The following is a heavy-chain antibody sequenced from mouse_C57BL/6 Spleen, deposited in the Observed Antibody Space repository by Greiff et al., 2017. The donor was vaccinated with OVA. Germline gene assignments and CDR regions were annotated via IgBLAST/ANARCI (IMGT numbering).Heavy chain of an antibody. CDR1: GYSITSGYY. CDR3: AREDYYYGSSYAMDY. V-gene: IGHV3-6*01. J-gene: IGHJ4*01. CDR2: ISYDGSN. D-gene: IGHD1-1*01. Sequence: EVKLMESGPGLVKPSQSLSLTCSVTGYSITSGYYWNWIRQFPGNKLEWMGYISYDGSNNYNPSLKNRISITRDTSKNQFFLKLNSVTTEDTATYYCAREDYYYGSSYAMDYWGQGTSVTVSS.